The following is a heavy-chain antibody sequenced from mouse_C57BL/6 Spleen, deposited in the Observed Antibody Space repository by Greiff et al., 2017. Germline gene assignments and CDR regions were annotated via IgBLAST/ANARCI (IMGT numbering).Heavy chain of an antibody. CDR2: ILPGSGST. CDR3: ARFEAGRTSFLAD. Sequence: VKVVESGAELMKPGDSVKLSCKATGYTFTGYWIAWVKQRPGHGLEWIGEILPGSGSTNYNEKFKGKATFTADTSSNTAYMQLSSLTTEDSAIYYCARFEAGRTSFLADWGQGTLVTVSA. V-gene: IGHV1-9*01. J-gene: IGHJ3*01. CDR1: GYTFTGYW.